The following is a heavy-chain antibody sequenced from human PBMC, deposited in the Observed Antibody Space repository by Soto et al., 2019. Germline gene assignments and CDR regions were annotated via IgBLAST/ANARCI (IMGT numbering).Heavy chain of an antibody. D-gene: IGHD5-18*01. CDR3: ARDHPGYSYGPGVNWFVP. CDR2: MNPNRGNT. CDR1: GYTFTSYD. Sequence: GASVKVSCKASGYTFTSYDINWVRQATGQGLEWMGWMNPNRGNTDYAQKFQGRVTMTRNTSISTAYMELSSLRSEDTALYYCARDHPGYSYGPGVNWFVPGGQGTLVTVSS. J-gene: IGHJ5*02. V-gene: IGHV1-8*01.